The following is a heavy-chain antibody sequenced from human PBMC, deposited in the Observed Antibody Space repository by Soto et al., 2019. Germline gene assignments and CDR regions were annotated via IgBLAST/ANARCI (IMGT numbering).Heavy chain of an antibody. V-gene: IGHV1-69*01. D-gene: IGHD1-20*01. CDR2: IVPMLGTP. CDR3: AITGTYSTTLRHYPGMEV. J-gene: IGHJ6*02. Sequence: QVQLVQSGAEVKEPGSSVRVSCKASGGTFSNFIMNWVRQTPGQGLEWMGGIVPMLGTPTYAEKFKGRVTIPGSLSSSIAYMEVASPRSADTPTQFCAITGTYSTTLRHYPGMEVWGQWMTVSGS. CDR1: GGTFSNFI.